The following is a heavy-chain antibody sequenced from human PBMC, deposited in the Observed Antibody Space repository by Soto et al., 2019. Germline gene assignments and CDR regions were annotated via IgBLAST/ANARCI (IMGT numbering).Heavy chain of an antibody. Sequence: SVKVSCKASGGTFSSYAISWVRQAPGQGLEWMGGIIPIFGTANYAQKFQGRVTITADKSTSTAYMELSSLRSEDTAVYYCARGYDYGDYYYGMDVWGQGTTVTVSS. D-gene: IGHD4-17*01. CDR3: ARGYDYGDYYYGMDV. CDR2: IIPIFGTA. V-gene: IGHV1-69*06. J-gene: IGHJ6*02. CDR1: GGTFSSYA.